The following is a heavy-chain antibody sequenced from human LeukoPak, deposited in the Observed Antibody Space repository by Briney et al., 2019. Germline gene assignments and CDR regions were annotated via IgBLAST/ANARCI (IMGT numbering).Heavy chain of an antibody. CDR1: GFTFSRYA. D-gene: IGHD3-10*01. V-gene: IGHV3-64D*06. CDR3: VKDSSSGSYFDY. Sequence: PGGSLRLSCSASGFTFSRYAMHWVRQAPGKGLEYVSAISSNGGSTYYADSVKGRFTISRDNSRNTLHLQMSSLIVEDTAVYYCVKDSSSGSYFDYWGQGTLVTVSS. CDR2: ISSNGGST. J-gene: IGHJ4*02.